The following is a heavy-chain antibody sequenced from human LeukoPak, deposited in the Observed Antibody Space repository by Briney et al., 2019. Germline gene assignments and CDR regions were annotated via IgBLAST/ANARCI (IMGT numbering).Heavy chain of an antibody. CDR3: AREVFGVVIDYYYMDV. Sequence: PGGSLRLSCAASGFTLSTYWMNWVRQAPGKGLEWVSSISSSGSYIYYADSVKGRFTISRDNAKNSLYLQMNSLRAEDTAVYYCAREVFGVVIDYYYMDVWGKGTTVTVSS. CDR1: GFTLSTYW. CDR2: ISSSGSYI. J-gene: IGHJ6*03. V-gene: IGHV3-21*01. D-gene: IGHD3-3*01.